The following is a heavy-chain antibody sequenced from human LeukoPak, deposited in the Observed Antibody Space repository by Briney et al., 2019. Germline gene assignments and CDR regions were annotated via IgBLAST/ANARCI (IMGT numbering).Heavy chain of an antibody. CDR1: GYTFTSHD. J-gene: IGHJ6*04. D-gene: IGHD3-9*01. CDR3: ARDGWRGYFDV. V-gene: IGHV1-18*01. CDR2: ISAYNGNT. Sequence: ASVKVSCKASGYTFTSHDINWVRQANGQGLEWMGWISAYNGNTNYAQKLQGRVTMTTDTSTSTAYMELRSLRSDDTAVYYCARDGWRGYFDVWGKGTTVTISS.